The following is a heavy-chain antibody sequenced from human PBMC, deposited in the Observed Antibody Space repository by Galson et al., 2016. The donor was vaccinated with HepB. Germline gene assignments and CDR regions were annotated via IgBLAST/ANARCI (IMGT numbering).Heavy chain of an antibody. CDR1: GYTFTTNG. J-gene: IGHJ4*02. D-gene: IGHD5-24*01. CDR3: VRNAGGYNFGD. Sequence: VKVSCKASGYTFTTNGISWVRQAPGQGLEWVAWISAHNGDTNSAQKFQGRVTFTRDTSASIVYMEMSSLRSEDTAVFYCVRNAGGYNFGDWGQGTLVIVSS. CDR2: ISAHNGDT. V-gene: IGHV1-18*04.